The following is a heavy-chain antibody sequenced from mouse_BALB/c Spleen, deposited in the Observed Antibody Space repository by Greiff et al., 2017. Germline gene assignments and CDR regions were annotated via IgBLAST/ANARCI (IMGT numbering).Heavy chain of an antibody. V-gene: IGHV1-87*01. CDR2: IYPGDGDT. J-gene: IGHJ2*01. CDR1: GYTFTSYW. Sequence: LQESGAELARPGASVKLSCKASGYTFTSYWMQWVKQRPGQGLEWIGAIYPGDGDTRYTQKFKGKATLTADKSSSTAYMQLSSLASEDSAVYNCAREGNDSYYSETWGEGATLSESS. CDR3: AREGNDSYYSET. D-gene: IGHD2-4*01.